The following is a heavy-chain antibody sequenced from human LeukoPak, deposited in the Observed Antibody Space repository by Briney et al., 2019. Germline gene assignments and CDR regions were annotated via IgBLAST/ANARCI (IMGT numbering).Heavy chain of an antibody. CDR3: AKEVTWILEWTGDFDY. Sequence: GGSLRLSCAASGFTFSSYAMSWVRQAPGKGLEWVSVISGSGGSTNYADSVKGRFTISRDNSKNTLYLQMNSLIAEDTAVYYCAKEVTWILEWTGDFDYWGQGTLVTVSS. D-gene: IGHD3-3*01. J-gene: IGHJ4*02. CDR1: GFTFSSYA. V-gene: IGHV3-23*01. CDR2: ISGSGGST.